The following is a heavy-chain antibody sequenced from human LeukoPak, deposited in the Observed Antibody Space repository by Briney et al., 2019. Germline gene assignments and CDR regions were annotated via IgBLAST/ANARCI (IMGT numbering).Heavy chain of an antibody. V-gene: IGHV4-34*01. D-gene: IGHD4-23*01. CDR2: INHSGST. CDR1: GGSFSGYY. J-gene: IGHJ3*02. CDR3: AGGPRRVVTNKGSGAFDI. Sequence: PSETLSLTCAVYGGSFSGYYWSWIRQPPGKGLEWIGEINHSGSTNYNPSLKSRVTISVDTSKNQFSLKLSSVTAADTAVYYCAGGPRRVVTNKGSGAFDIWGQGTMVTVSS.